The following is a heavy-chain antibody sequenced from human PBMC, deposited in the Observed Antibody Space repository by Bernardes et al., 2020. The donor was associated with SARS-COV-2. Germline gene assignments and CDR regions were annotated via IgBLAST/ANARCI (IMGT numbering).Heavy chain of an antibody. J-gene: IGHJ6*02. CDR3: ARGGTGTTYYYYYGMDV. V-gene: IGHV4-4*07. CDR2: IYTSGST. CDR1: GGSISSYY. D-gene: IGHD1-1*01. Sequence: SETLSLTCTVSGGSISSYYWSWIRQPAGKGLEWIGRIYTSGSTNYNPSLKSRVTMSVDTSKNQFSLKLSSVTAADTAVYYCARGGTGTTYYYYYGMDVWGQGTTVTVSS.